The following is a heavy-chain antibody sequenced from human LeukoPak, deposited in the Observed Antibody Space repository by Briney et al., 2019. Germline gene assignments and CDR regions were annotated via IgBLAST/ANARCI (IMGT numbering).Heavy chain of an antibody. Sequence: PSETLSLTCTVSGGSISNYYWSWIRQPPGKGLEWIGRIYTSGSTNYNPSLKSRVTMSVDTSKNQFSLKLSSVTAADTAVYYCAREAVRGVLDAFDIWGQGTMVTVSS. CDR1: GGSISNYY. D-gene: IGHD3-10*01. J-gene: IGHJ3*02. CDR2: IYTSGST. CDR3: AREAVRGVLDAFDI. V-gene: IGHV4-4*07.